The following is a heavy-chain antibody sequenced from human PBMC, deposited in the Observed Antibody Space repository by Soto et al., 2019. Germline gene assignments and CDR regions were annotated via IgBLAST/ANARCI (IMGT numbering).Heavy chain of an antibody. J-gene: IGHJ4*02. CDR3: ARVPYDSSGYYYSSYFDY. V-gene: IGHV4-34*01. CDR1: GGSFSGYY. CDR2: INHSGST. Sequence: SETLSLTCAVYGGSFSGYYWSWIRQPPGKGLEWRGEINHSGSTNYNPSLKSRVAISVDTSKNQFSLELSSVTAADTAVYYCARVPYDSSGYYYSSYFDYWGQGTLVTVSS. D-gene: IGHD3-22*01.